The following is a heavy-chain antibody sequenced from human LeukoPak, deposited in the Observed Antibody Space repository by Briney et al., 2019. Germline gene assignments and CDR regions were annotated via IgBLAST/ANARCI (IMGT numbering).Heavy chain of an antibody. CDR3: ARDPGSGYEEHFDY. J-gene: IGHJ4*02. CDR2: ISSSGSTM. D-gene: IGHD5-12*01. CDR1: GFTFSDYY. Sequence: GGSLRLSCAASGFTFSDYYMSWIRQAPGKGLEWVSYISSSGSTMYYTDSVKGRFTISRDNAKDSLYLQMNSLRAEDTAVYYCARDPGSGYEEHFDYWGQGTLVTVSS. V-gene: IGHV3-11*01.